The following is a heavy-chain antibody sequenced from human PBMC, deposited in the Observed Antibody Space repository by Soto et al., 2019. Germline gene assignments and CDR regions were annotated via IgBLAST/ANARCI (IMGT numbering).Heavy chain of an antibody. CDR1: GFTLSNYA. V-gene: IGHV3-23*01. J-gene: IGHJ4*02. CDR2: IGSGGDST. Sequence: EVQLLESGGGLGQPGGSLRLSCAASGFTLSNYAMTWVRQAPGKGLEWVSTIGSGGDSTYYADAVKGRFTISRDNSKKTLYLQMNSLRGEDTAVYYCAKDPYSGASFMRAVDYWGQGTLVTVSS. D-gene: IGHD6-19*01. CDR3: AKDPYSGASFMRAVDY.